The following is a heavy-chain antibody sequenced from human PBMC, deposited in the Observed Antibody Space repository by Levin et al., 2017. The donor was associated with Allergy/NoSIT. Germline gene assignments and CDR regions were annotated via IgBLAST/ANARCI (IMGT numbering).Heavy chain of an antibody. CDR2: IHYSGST. J-gene: IGHJ3*02. CDR3: ARDQNSGGAFDI. Sequence: SQTLSLTCTVSGGSISSGGYYWSWIRQHPGKGLEWIGYIHYSGSTSYNPSLKSRLIISVDTSKNQFSLTLRSVPAAATAVYYCARDQNSGGAFDIWGQGTMVTVSS. D-gene: IGHD3-16*01. V-gene: IGHV4-31*03. CDR1: GGSISSGGYY.